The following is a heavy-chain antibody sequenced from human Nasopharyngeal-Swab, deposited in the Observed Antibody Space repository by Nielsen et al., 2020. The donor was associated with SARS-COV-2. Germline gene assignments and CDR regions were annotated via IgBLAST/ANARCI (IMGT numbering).Heavy chain of an antibody. J-gene: IGHJ6*02. D-gene: IGHD6-13*01. V-gene: IGHV4-39*07. CDR1: GGSISSSSYY. CDR2: IYYSWSP. CDR3: VGSSWYGDYYYYYGMDV. Sequence: SETLSLTCTVSGGSISSSSYYWGWICQPPGKGLEWIGSIYYSWSPYYNPSLKSRVTISVDTSKNQFSLKLSAVTAADTAVYYCVGSSWYGDYYYYYGMDVWGQGTTVTVSS.